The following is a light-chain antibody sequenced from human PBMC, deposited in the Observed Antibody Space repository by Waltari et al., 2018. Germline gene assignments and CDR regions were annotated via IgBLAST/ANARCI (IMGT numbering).Light chain of an antibody. V-gene: IGLV2-14*03. J-gene: IGLJ3*02. CDR3: SSYTSSSTEV. CDR2: DVS. CDR1: SSDVGGYNY. Sequence: QSALTQPASVSGSPGQSITISCTGTSSDVGGYNYVSWYQQHPGKVPKLMIYDVSNLPSGVSNRFSGSKSGNTASLTISGLQAEDEADYYGSSYTSSSTEVFGGGTKLTVL.